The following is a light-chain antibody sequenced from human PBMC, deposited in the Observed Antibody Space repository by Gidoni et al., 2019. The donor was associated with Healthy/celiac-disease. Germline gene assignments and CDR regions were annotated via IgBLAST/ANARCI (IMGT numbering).Light chain of an antibody. Sequence: EIVLTPSPGTLFLSPRGRATLSCRASQSVRSSYLAWYQQKPGQAPRLLLYGASSRATGIPDRFCGSGSATEFTLTISSLEPADFAVYYCQQYGSSPSMYTFGQGTKLEIK. CDR3: QQYGSSPSMYT. CDR1: QSVRSSY. CDR2: GAS. J-gene: IGKJ2*01. V-gene: IGKV3-20*01.